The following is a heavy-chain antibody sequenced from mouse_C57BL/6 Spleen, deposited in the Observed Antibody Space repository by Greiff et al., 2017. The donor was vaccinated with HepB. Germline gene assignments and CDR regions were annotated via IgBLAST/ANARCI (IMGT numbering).Heavy chain of an antibody. D-gene: IGHD2-5*01. CDR2: ISNGGGST. CDR1: GFTFSDYY. V-gene: IGHV5-12*01. J-gene: IGHJ1*03. CDR3: ARRGYSNYEWYFDV. Sequence: EVQVVESGGGLVQPGGSLKLSCAASGFTFSDYYMYWVRQTPEKRLEWVAYISNGGGSTYYPDTVKGRFTISRDNAKNTLYLQMSRLKSEDTAMYYCARRGYSNYEWYFDVWGTGTTVTVSS.